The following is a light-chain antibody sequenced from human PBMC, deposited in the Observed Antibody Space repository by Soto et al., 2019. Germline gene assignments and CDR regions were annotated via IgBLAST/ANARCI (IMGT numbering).Light chain of an antibody. V-gene: IGKV3-20*01. CDR3: QQYGSSPRT. CDR2: GAS. CDR1: QSVSSSY. J-gene: IGKJ1*01. Sequence: ELVLTQSPGTLSLSPGERATLSCRASQSVSSSYLAWYQQKPGQAPTLLIYGASSRATGIPDRFSGSGSGTDFTLTISRLEPEDFAVYYCQQYGSSPRTFGQGTKVEIK.